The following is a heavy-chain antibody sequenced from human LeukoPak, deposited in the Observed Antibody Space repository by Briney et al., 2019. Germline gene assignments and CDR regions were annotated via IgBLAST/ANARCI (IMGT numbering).Heavy chain of an antibody. D-gene: IGHD3-10*01. CDR3: ARGTFTNVLLWFGELSDTYYYYCGMDV. CDR2: MDPNSGNT. J-gene: IGHJ6*02. CDR1: GYTFTSYD. Sequence: GASVKVSCKASGYTFTSYDINWVRQATGQGLEWMGWMDPNSGNTGYAQKFQGRVTMTRNTSISTAYMELSSLRSEDTAVYYCARGTFTNVLLWFGELSDTYYYYCGMDVWGQGTTVTVSS. V-gene: IGHV1-8*01.